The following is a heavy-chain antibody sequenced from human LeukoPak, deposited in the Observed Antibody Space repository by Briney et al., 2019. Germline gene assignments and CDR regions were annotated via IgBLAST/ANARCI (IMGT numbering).Heavy chain of an antibody. CDR2: ISSSSTDI. CDR1: GFTFSNYN. J-gene: IGHJ4*02. D-gene: IGHD1-26*01. Sequence: GGSLRLSCAASGFTFSNYNMNWVRQAPGKGLEWVSSISSSSTDIFYADSVKGRFAISRDNAKNSLYLQMSSLRAEDTAVYYCARYSGTYRDYWGQGTLVTVSP. CDR3: ARYSGTYRDY. V-gene: IGHV3-21*01.